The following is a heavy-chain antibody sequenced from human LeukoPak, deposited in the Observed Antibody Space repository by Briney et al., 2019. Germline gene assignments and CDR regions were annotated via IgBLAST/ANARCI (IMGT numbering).Heavy chain of an antibody. CDR1: GGSISTSSYY. D-gene: IGHD6-19*01. J-gene: IGHJ4*02. Sequence: NASGTLSLTCGVSGGSISTSSYYWGWIRQAPGKGLEWIGSIYYSGSTFYNPSLRGRVTISVDTSKYHFSLKLSSVTAADTAVYYCVTFSYSSGWSDYWGRGTLVTVSS. CDR3: VTFSYSSGWSDY. CDR2: IYYSGST. V-gene: IGHV4-39*02.